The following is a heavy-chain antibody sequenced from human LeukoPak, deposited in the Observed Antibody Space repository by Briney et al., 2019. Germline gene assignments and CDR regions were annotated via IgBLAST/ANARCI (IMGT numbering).Heavy chain of an antibody. V-gene: IGHV5-51*01. CDR3: ARHVSVWGSYRDY. Sequence: GESLKISCKGSGYSFTSNWIGWVRQMPGKGLEWMGIIYPGDSDTRYSPSFQGQVTISADKSISTAYLQWSSLKASDTAMYYCARHVSVWGSYRDYWGQGTLVTVSS. D-gene: IGHD3-16*02. J-gene: IGHJ4*02. CDR2: IYPGDSDT. CDR1: GYSFTSNW.